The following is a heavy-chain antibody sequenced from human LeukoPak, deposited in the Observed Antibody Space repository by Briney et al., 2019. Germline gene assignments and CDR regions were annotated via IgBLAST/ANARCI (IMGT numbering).Heavy chain of an antibody. Sequence: ASVKVSCKASGGTFSSYAISWVRQAPGQGLEWMGGIIPIFGTANYAQKFQGRVTITTDESTSTAYMELSSLRSEDTAVYYCARGYSYGLYFDYWGQGTLVTVSS. D-gene: IGHD5-18*01. CDR3: ARGYSYGLYFDY. CDR1: GGTFSSYA. V-gene: IGHV1-69*05. CDR2: IIPIFGTA. J-gene: IGHJ4*02.